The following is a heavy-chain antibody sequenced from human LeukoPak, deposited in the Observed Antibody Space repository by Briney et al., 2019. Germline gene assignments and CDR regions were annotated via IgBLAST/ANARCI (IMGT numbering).Heavy chain of an antibody. CDR1: GGTFSSYA. J-gene: IGHJ4*02. D-gene: IGHD4-17*01. CDR2: ISAYNGNT. Sequence: ASVKVSCKASGGTFSSYAISWVRQAPGQGLEWMGWISAYNGNTIYAQKLQGRVTMTTDTSTSTAYMELRSLRSDDTAVYYCARGGMTTAATPWWYWGQGTLVTVSS. CDR3: ARGGMTTAATPWWY. V-gene: IGHV1-18*01.